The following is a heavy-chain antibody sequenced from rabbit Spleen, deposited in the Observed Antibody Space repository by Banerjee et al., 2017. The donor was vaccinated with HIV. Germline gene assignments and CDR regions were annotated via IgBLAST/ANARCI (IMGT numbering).Heavy chain of an antibody. J-gene: IGHJ2*01. CDR3: ARDRGSGWGDAIDP. CDR1: QFSFSSSYW. Sequence: QSLEESGGDLVKPEGSLTLTCTASQFSFSSSYWMCWVRQAPGKGLEWIGYIDPLFGITYYANWVNGRFSISRENAQNTVFLQMTSLTAADTATYFCARDRGSGWGDAIDPWGPGTLVTVS. CDR2: IDPLFGIT. V-gene: IGHV1S40*01. D-gene: IGHD4-1*01.